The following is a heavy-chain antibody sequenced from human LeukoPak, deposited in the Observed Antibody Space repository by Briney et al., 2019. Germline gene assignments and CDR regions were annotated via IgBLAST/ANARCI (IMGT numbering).Heavy chain of an antibody. D-gene: IGHD2-2*03. CDR3: ARHLDIVVVPAIHPSWFDP. J-gene: IGHJ5*02. CDR2: IYYSGST. CDR1: GGSISSSYYY. V-gene: IGHV4-39*01. Sequence: PSETLSLTCTVSGGSISSSYYYWGWIRQPPGKGLEWIGSIYYSGSTYYNPSLKSRVTISVDTSKNQFSLKLSSVTAADTAVYYCARHLDIVVVPAIHPSWFDPWGQGTLVTVSS.